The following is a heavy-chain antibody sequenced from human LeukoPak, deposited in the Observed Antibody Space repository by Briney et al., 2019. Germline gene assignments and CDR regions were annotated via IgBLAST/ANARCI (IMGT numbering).Heavy chain of an antibody. CDR3: AHHGGSSWSTYFDY. V-gene: IGHV3-23*01. D-gene: IGHD6-13*01. J-gene: IGHJ4*02. Sequence: PGGSLRLSCAASGFTFSSYAMSWVRQAPGKGLEWVSAISGSGGSTYYADSVKGRFTISRDNSKNTLYLQMNSLRAEDTAVYYCAHHGGSSWSTYFDYWGQGTLVTVSS. CDR1: GFTFSSYA. CDR2: ISGSGGST.